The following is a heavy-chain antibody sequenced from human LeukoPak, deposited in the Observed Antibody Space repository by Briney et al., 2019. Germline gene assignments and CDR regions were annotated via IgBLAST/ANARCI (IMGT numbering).Heavy chain of an antibody. Sequence: ASVKVSCKASGYTFTGYYMHWVRQAPGQELEWMGWINPNSGGTNYAQKFQGRVTMTRDTSISTAYMELSRLRSDDTAVYYCARDLRRRDYGGNNFDYWGQGTLVTVSS. V-gene: IGHV1-2*02. J-gene: IGHJ4*02. CDR2: INPNSGGT. CDR1: GYTFTGYY. CDR3: ARDLRRRDYGGNNFDY. D-gene: IGHD4-23*01.